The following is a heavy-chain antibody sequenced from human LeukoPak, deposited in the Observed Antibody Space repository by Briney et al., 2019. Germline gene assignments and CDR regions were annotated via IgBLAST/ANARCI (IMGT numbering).Heavy chain of an antibody. J-gene: IGHJ4*02. CDR3: ARDAYYDFSSGYYFWAPTTQNFDY. V-gene: IGHV3-21*01. Sequence: GGSLRLSCAASGFTFSSYSMNWVRQAPGKGLEWVSSISSSSSYIYYADSVKGRFTISRDNAKNSLYLQMNSLRAEDTAVYYCARDAYYDFSSGYYFWAPTTQNFDYWGQGTLVTVSS. CDR1: GFTFSSYS. D-gene: IGHD3-3*01. CDR2: ISSSSSYI.